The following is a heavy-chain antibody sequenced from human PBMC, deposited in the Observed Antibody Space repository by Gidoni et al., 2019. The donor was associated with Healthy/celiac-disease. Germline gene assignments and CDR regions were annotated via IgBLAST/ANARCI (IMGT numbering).Heavy chain of an antibody. CDR3: ARADGGNSAFIGAFDI. D-gene: IGHD2-21*02. CDR1: GGTISSYA. CDR2: IIPIFGTA. V-gene: IGHV1-69*01. J-gene: IGHJ3*02. Sequence: QVQLVQSGAAVTKPGSSVQVSCKASGGTISSYAISWVRQAPGQGLEWMGGIIPIFGTANYAQKFQGRVTITADESTSTAYMELSSLRSEDTAVYYCARADGGNSAFIGAFDIWGQGTMVTVSS.